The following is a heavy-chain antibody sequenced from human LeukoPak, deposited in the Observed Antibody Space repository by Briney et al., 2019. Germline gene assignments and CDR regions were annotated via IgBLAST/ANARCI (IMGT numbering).Heavy chain of an antibody. Sequence: SETLSLTCTVSGGSISSSSYYWGWIRQPPGKGLEWIGYIYHSGSTYYNPSLKSRVTISVDRSKNQFSLKLSSVTAADTAVYYCARDRPDFWSGYGAFDIWGQGTMVTVSS. J-gene: IGHJ3*02. CDR2: IYHSGST. D-gene: IGHD3-3*01. V-gene: IGHV4-39*07. CDR1: GGSISSSSYY. CDR3: ARDRPDFWSGYGAFDI.